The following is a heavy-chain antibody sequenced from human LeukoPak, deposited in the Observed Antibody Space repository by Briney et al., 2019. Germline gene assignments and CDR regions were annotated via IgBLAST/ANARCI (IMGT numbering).Heavy chain of an antibody. D-gene: IGHD5-24*01. V-gene: IGHV1-2*04. Sequence: ASVKVSCKAPGYTFTGYYMHWVRQAPGQGLEWMGWINPNSGGTNYAQKFQGWVTMTRDTSISTAYMELSRLRSDDTAVYYCAREALQMDYYYGMDVWGQGTTVTVSS. CDR2: INPNSGGT. CDR3: AREALQMDYYYGMDV. CDR1: GYTFTGYY. J-gene: IGHJ6*02.